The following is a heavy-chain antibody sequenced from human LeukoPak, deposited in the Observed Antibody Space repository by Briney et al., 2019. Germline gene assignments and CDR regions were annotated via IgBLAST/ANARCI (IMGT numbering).Heavy chain of an antibody. Sequence: GGSLRLSCAASGFTFGSYWMSWVRQAPGKGLEWVANIKQAGSEKYYVDSVEGRFTISRDNAKNSLYLQMNSLRAEGTAVYYCARGSTTVTHRGGFDYWGQGTLVTVSS. CDR1: GFTFGSYW. D-gene: IGHD4-17*01. V-gene: IGHV3-7*01. J-gene: IGHJ4*02. CDR2: IKQAGSEK. CDR3: ARGSTTVTHRGGFDY.